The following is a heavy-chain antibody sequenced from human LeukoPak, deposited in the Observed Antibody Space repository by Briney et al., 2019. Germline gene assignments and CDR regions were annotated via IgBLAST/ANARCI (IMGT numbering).Heavy chain of an antibody. J-gene: IGHJ5*02. Sequence: SETLSLTCTVSGGSIDSNSWTWIRQPPGKGLEWIGYIYYSVTTNYNPSLKSRVTMSVGMSKNQFSLKVSSVTAADTAVYYCARRSSSWKNWFDPWGQGTLVTVSS. CDR1: GGSIDSNS. CDR2: IYYSVTT. CDR3: ARRSSSWKNWFDP. V-gene: IGHV4-59*01. D-gene: IGHD6-13*01.